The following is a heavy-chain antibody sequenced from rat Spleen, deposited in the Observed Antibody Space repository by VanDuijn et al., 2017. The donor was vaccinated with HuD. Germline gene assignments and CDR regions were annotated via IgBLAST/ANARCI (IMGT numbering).Heavy chain of an antibody. CDR1: GFTFSNYW. J-gene: IGHJ2*01. V-gene: IGHV5-58*01. CDR2: ISTDGGSA. Sequence: EVQLVESGGGLVQPGRSMKLSCAASGFTFSNYWMYWIRQAPGKGLEWISSISTDGGSAYYPDSVQGRFTISRDNAESTLYLHMNSLRSEDTAIYYCGKDRDGGFCFDYWCQGVMVTVSS. D-gene: IGHD1-11*01. CDR3: GKDRDGGFCFDY.